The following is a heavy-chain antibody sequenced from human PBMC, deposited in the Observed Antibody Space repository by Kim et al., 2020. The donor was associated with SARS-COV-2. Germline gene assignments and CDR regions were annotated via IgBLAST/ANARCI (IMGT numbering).Heavy chain of an antibody. CDR1: GFTFSSYW. CDR3: ARENVVVPAAIRDPLYYYYYGMDV. J-gene: IGHJ6*02. Sequence: GGSLRLSCAASGFTFSSYWMSWVRQAPGKGLEWVANIKQDGSEKYYVDSVKGRFTISRDNAKNSLYLQMNSPRAEDTAVYYCARENVVVPAAIRDPLYYYYYGMDVWGQGTTVTVSS. V-gene: IGHV3-7*03. CDR2: IKQDGSEK. D-gene: IGHD2-2*02.